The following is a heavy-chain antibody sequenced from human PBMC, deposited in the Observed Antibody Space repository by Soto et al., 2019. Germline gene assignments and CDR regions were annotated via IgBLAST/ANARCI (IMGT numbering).Heavy chain of an antibody. CDR2: INPNSGGT. CDR1: GYTFTGYY. CDR3: ARIAPIVVVVAATDFDY. Sequence: ASVKVSCKASGYTFTGYYMHWVRQAPGQGLEWMGWINPNSGGTNYAQKFQDRVTMTRDTSISTAYMELSRLRSDDTAVHYCARIAPIVVVVAATDFDYWGQGTLVTVSS. D-gene: IGHD2-15*01. V-gene: IGHV1-2*02. J-gene: IGHJ4*02.